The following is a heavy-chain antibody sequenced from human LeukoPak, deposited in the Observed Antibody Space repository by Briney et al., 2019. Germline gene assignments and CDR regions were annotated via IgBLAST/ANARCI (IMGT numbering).Heavy chain of an antibody. Sequence: GGSLRLSCAASGFTVSSNYMSWVRQAPGKGLEWVSVIYSGGSTYYADSVKGRFTISRDNSKNTLYLQMNSLRAEDTAVYYCARSRYYYDSSGYQRTRYYFDYWGQGTLVTVPS. CDR2: IYSGGST. V-gene: IGHV3-53*01. D-gene: IGHD3-22*01. CDR1: GFTVSSNY. J-gene: IGHJ4*02. CDR3: ARSRYYYDSSGYQRTRYYFDY.